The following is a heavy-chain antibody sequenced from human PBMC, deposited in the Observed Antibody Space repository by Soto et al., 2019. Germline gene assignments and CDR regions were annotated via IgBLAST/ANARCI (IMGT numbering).Heavy chain of an antibody. J-gene: IGHJ6*02. Sequence: GGSLRLSCAASGFTFSSYAMNWVRQAPGKGLEWVSAISGSGGSTYYADSVKGRFTVSRDNSKNTLYLHMNSLRAEDTAVYYCAKDREDCWVYYYYYYYGRDVGGQGPRVTVSS. D-gene: IGHD2-21*02. CDR3: AKDREDCWVYYYYYYYGRDV. V-gene: IGHV3-23*01. CDR2: ISGSGGST. CDR1: GFTFSSYA.